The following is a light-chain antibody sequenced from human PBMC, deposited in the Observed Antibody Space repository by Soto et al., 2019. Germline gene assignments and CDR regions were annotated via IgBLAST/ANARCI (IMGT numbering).Light chain of an antibody. J-gene: IGLJ2*01. CDR3: SSYTARSPNVV. Sequence: QSALTQPASVSGSPGQSITISCTGTSSDIGGYNYVSWYQQHPGKAPELMIYDVSNRPSGISNRFSGSKSGDTASLTISGLQAEDEADYYCSSYTARSPNVVLGGGTKLTVL. V-gene: IGLV2-14*03. CDR1: SSDIGGYNY. CDR2: DVS.